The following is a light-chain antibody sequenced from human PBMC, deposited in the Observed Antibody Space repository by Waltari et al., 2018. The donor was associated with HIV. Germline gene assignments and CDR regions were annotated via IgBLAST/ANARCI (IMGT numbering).Light chain of an antibody. CDR1: QSVTTY. CDR2: DAS. CDR3: QHYGGSPRT. Sequence: DIVLTQSPATLSLSPGERATLSCRASQSVTTYLAWYQQKPGQAPRLLISDASTRATGIPDRFSGSGSGTDFTLTISRLEPEDFAVYYCQHYGGSPRTFGQGTKVEVK. V-gene: IGKV3-20*01. J-gene: IGKJ1*01.